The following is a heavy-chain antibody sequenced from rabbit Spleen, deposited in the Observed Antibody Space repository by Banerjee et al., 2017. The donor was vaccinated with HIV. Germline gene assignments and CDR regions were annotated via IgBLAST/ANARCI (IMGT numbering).Heavy chain of an antibody. V-gene: IGHV1S40*01. D-gene: IGHD4-1*01. CDR3: ARPIYGSAWGADL. Sequence: EESGGGLVKPGGTLTLTCKVSGIDFSSWYYMCWVRQAPGKGLELVGCIYTRGGSTYYASWAKGRFTISKASSTTVTLQMTSLTVADTATYFCARPIYGSAWGADLWGPGTLVTVS. CDR2: IYTRGGST. CDR1: GIDFSSWYY. J-gene: IGHJ6*01.